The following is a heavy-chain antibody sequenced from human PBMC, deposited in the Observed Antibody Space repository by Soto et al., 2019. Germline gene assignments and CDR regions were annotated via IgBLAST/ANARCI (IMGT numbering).Heavy chain of an antibody. J-gene: IGHJ4*02. Sequence: PGGFLRLSCAASGFTFKNYAMTWVRQAPGKGLEWVSLIYGSGGSTDYADSVKGRFTISRDNSKNMLYVQMNSLRDEDTAVYYCARKDVAFDYWGQGIPVT. D-gene: IGHD5-12*01. CDR2: IYGSGGST. CDR3: ARKDVAFDY. V-gene: IGHV3-23*01. CDR1: GFTFKNYA.